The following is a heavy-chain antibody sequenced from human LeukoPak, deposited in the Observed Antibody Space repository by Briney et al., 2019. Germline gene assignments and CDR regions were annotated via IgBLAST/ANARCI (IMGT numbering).Heavy chain of an antibody. CDR3: ASDRDYYDSTGYLFDY. CDR2: ISSSGTYI. V-gene: IGHV3-21*01. CDR1: GYTFSDYS. Sequence: GGSLRLSCAASGYTFSDYSVNWVRQVPGKGLEWVSSISSSGTYIYYADSVKGRFTISRDNAKNSLFLQMNSLRAEDTAVYYCASDRDYYDSTGYLFDYWGQGTLVTVSS. D-gene: IGHD3-22*01. J-gene: IGHJ4*02.